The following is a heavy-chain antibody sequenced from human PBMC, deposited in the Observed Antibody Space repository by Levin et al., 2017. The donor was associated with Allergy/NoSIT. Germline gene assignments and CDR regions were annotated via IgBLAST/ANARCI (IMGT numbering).Heavy chain of an antibody. V-gene: IGHV1-2*02. D-gene: IGHD1-1*01. CDR2: INPNSGGT. CDR1: GYTFTTYY. CDR3: ARGSTTGYHPIDDY. Sequence: GESLKISCKASGYTFTTYYMHWVRQAPGQGLEWMGWINPNSGGTNYAQKFQGRVTMTRDTSISTAYMELSGLSSDDTAVYYCARGSTTGYHPIDDYWGQGTQVTVSS. J-gene: IGHJ4*02.